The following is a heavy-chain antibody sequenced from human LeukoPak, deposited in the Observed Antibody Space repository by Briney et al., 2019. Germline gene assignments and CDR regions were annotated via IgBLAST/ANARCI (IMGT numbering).Heavy chain of an antibody. CDR3: ARVYSYSDPMDH. CDR1: GFTFSSYG. CDR2: IRYDGSNK. V-gene: IGHV3-30*02. Sequence: GGSLRLSCAASGFTFSSYGMHWVHQAPGKGLEWVAFIRYDGSNKYYADSVKGRFTISRDNSKNTLYLQMNSLRAEDTAVYYCARVYSYSDPMDHWGQGTLVTVSS. J-gene: IGHJ4*02. D-gene: IGHD1-26*01.